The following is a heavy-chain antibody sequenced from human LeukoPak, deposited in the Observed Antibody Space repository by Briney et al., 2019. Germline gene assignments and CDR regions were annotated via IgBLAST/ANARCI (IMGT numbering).Heavy chain of an antibody. Sequence: GGSLRLSCAASGFTFDDYGMSWVRQAPGKGLEWVSGINWNGGSTGYADSVKGRFTISRDNAKNSLYLQMNSLRAEDTALYYCARVESDYDSSGYYYYFDYWGQGTLVTVSS. V-gene: IGHV3-20*04. D-gene: IGHD3-22*01. CDR1: GFTFDDYG. J-gene: IGHJ4*02. CDR3: ARVESDYDSSGYYYYFDY. CDR2: INWNGGST.